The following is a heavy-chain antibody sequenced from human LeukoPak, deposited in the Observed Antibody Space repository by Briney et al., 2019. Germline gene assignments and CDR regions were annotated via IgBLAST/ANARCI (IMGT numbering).Heavy chain of an antibody. D-gene: IGHD1-1*01. CDR1: VYSISSGYY. Sequence: PSETLSLTCAVSVYSISSGYYWGWIRQPPGKGLEWLRSIYHSGSTYYNPSLKSRVTISVDTSKNQFSLKLSSVTAADTAVYYCARAASSGGDYFDYWGQGTLVTVSS. J-gene: IGHJ4*02. V-gene: IGHV4-38-2*01. CDR2: IYHSGST. CDR3: ARAASSGGDYFDY.